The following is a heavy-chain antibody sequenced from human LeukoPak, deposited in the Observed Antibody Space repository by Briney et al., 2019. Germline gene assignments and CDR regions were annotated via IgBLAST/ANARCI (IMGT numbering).Heavy chain of an antibody. CDR2: VFHGGTT. D-gene: IGHD1-26*01. Sequence: PSETLSLTCTVSNYSISSGYYWGWIRQPPGKGLEWIASVFHGGTTYYNPSLESRVTVSLDTSKNQFSLKLSSVAAAVTAVYYCARVGILTFDYWGQGILVTVSS. V-gene: IGHV4-38-2*02. CDR3: ARVGILTFDY. CDR1: NYSISSGYY. J-gene: IGHJ4*02.